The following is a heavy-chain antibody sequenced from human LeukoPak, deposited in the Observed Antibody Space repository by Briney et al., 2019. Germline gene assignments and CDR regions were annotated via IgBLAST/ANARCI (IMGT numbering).Heavy chain of an antibody. D-gene: IGHD4-11*01. J-gene: IGHJ4*02. Sequence: AGGSLRLSCAASGFTFSSYAMSWVRQAPGKGLEWVSAISGSGGSTYYADSVKGRFTISRDNAKNTLFLLMHSLRAEDAAVYYCARTYSSNVAIDYWGQGTLVTVSS. CDR3: ARTYSSNVAIDY. CDR2: ISGSGGST. CDR1: GFTFSSYA. V-gene: IGHV3-23*01.